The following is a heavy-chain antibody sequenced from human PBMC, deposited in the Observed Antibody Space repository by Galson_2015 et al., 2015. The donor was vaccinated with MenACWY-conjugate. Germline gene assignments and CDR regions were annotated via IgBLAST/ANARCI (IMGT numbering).Heavy chain of an antibody. CDR1: GFTFSNYA. J-gene: IGHJ4*02. CDR2: ISESGQTT. D-gene: IGHD2-2*01. CDR3: AKEERVAPADFLDY. Sequence: SLRLSCAASGFTFSNYAMGWVRQAPGKGLEWVSAISESGQTTYYADSVKGRFTISRDNSKNMLYLQMNSLRAGDTALYYCAKEERVAPADFLDYWGRGTLVTVSS. V-gene: IGHV3-23*01.